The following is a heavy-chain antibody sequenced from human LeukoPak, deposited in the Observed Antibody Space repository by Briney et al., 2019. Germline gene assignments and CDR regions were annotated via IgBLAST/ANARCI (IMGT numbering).Heavy chain of an antibody. CDR2: IFCSGGSP. CDR3: GKTTVGYSSGQKPAWPVDY. V-gene: IGHV3-23*01. Sequence: PGGSLRLSCEASGFTFGSHAMYWVRQAPGKGLEWVAGIFCSGGSPHYADPVKGRFTISRDNSRNTMYLQINSLRAEDTAVYYCGKTTVGYSSGQKPAWPVDYWGQGTLVTVSS. CDR1: GFTFGSHA. J-gene: IGHJ4*02. D-gene: IGHD5-18*01.